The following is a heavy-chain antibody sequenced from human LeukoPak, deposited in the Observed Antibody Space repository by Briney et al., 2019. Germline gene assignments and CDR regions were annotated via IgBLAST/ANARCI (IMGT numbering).Heavy chain of an antibody. D-gene: IGHD3-3*01. CDR3: ARDLGDFWSGYQDAFDI. CDR1: GFTFSSYS. V-gene: IGHV3-48*01. CDR2: ISSSSSTI. Sequence: GGSLRLSCAASGFTFSSYSMNWVRQAPGKGLEWVSYISSSSSTIYYADSVKGRFTISRDNAKNSLYLQMNSLRAEDTAVYYCARDLGDFWSGYQDAFDIWGQGTMVTVSS. J-gene: IGHJ3*02.